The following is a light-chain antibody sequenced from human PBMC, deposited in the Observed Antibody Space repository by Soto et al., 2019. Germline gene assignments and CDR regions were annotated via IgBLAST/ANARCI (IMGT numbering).Light chain of an antibody. CDR3: QQRSSWPIT. CDR2: DAS. Sequence: EIVLTQSPATLSLSPGERATLSCRASQSVSSHLVWYQQKPGQAPRLLISDASNRATGIPAMFSGRGSGTDFTLTINILEPEDFAVYYCQQRSSWPITVGPGTRLEIK. V-gene: IGKV3-11*01. J-gene: IGKJ5*01. CDR1: QSVSSH.